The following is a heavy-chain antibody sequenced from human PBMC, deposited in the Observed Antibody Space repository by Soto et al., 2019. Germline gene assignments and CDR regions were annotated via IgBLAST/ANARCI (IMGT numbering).Heavy chain of an antibody. CDR2: IYYSGST. Sequence: QVQLQESGPGLVKPSQTLSLTCIVSGGSISSGDYYWSWIRQHPGKGLEWIGYIYYSGSTYYNPSLKSRVTISVDTSKNQFSLKLSSVTAADTAVYYCARWWSGSRQGFDPWGQGTLVTVSS. V-gene: IGHV4-31*03. CDR3: ARWWSGSRQGFDP. J-gene: IGHJ5*02. CDR1: GGSISSGDYY. D-gene: IGHD3-3*01.